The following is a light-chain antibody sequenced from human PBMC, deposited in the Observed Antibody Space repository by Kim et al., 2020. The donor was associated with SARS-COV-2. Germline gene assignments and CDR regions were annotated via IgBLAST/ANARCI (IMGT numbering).Light chain of an antibody. CDR1: QSVLYSSNNKSY. CDR3: QQYYSTPPYT. CDR2: WAS. J-gene: IGKJ2*01. V-gene: IGKV4-1*01. Sequence: DIVMTQSPDSLAVSLGERATINCKSSQSVLYSSNNKSYLAWYQQKPGQPPKLLIYWASTRESGVPDRFSGSGSGTDFTLTISSLQAEDVAVYYCQQYYSTPPYTFGQGTKLEI.